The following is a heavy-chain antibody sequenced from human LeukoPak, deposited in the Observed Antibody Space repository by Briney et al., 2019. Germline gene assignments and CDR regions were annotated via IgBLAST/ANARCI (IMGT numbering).Heavy chain of an antibody. D-gene: IGHD3-22*01. CDR2: IIPIFGTA. J-gene: IGHJ3*02. Sequence: SVKVSCKASGGTFSSYAISWVRQAPGQGLEWMGGIIPIFGTANYAQKFQGRVTITTDESTSTAYMELSSLRSEDTAVYYCARGPVDYYDSSGYYYDAFDIWGQGTMVTVSS. CDR1: GGTFSSYA. CDR3: ARGPVDYYDSSGYYYDAFDI. V-gene: IGHV1-69*05.